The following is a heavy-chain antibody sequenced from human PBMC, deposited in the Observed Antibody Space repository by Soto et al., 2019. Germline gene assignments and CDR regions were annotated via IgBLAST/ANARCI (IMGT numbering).Heavy chain of an antibody. CDR2: IYYNGNT. CDR1: GGSISNHY. Sequence: PSETLSLTCTVSGGSISNHYWSWIRQPPGKGLEWIGYIYYNGNTNYNPPLKSRVTMSVDTSKNQISLKLSSVTAADTAVYYCTRGNWHSEDCGQGTLFTV. V-gene: IGHV4-59*11. J-gene: IGHJ4*02. CDR3: TRGNWHSED. D-gene: IGHD1-20*01.